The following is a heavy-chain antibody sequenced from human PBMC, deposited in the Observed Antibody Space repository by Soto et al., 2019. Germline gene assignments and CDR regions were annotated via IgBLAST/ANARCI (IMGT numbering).Heavy chain of an antibody. D-gene: IGHD2-21*02. V-gene: IGHV3-74*01. CDR3: ARGDKGGFDL. J-gene: IGHJ3*01. Sequence: EVQLVESEGGLVQRGGSLRLSCAASGFTFNYYWMQWVRQAPGQGLVWVSHIHSDGSSTTYADSVKGRFTISRDNAKNTLYLQMNSLRAEDTAVYYCARGDKGGFDLWGQGTTVTVYS. CDR2: IHSDGSST. CDR1: GFTFNYYW.